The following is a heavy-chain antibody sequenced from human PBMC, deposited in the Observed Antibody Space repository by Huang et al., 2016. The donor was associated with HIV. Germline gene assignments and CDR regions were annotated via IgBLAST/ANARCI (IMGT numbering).Heavy chain of an antibody. CDR3: AAGYDTYYDI. V-gene: IGHV1-24*01. J-gene: IGHJ3*02. Sequence: QVQLVQSGAEVKKPGASVKVSCKVSGYTLTELSIHWVRQAPGNGLEWMGGFAPEQGETIYAQNFQGRVTMTEDTSTDTAYMELHSMRPEDTAVYYCAAGYDTYYDIWGQGTMVIASS. CDR2: FAPEQGET. CDR1: GYTLTELS. D-gene: IGHD2-21*01.